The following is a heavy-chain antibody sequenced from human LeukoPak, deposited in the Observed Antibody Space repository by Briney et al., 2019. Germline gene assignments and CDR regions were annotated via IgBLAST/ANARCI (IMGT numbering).Heavy chain of an antibody. Sequence: SETLSLTCTVSGGSISSSSYYWCWIRHLPGKGLEWIGSIYYSGSTYYQPSLKSRVTLSVDTSKNQFSLKLSSVTAADTAVYYCVRRVVTRGSIDIYGQGTMLTVSS. CDR2: IYYSGST. CDR3: VRRVVTRGSIDI. D-gene: IGHD3-3*01. V-gene: IGHV4-39*01. J-gene: IGHJ3*02. CDR1: GGSISSSSYY.